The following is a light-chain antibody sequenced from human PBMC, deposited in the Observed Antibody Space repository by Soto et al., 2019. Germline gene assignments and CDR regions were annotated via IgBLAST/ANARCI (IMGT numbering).Light chain of an antibody. CDR3: QQYYSTPPT. V-gene: IGKV4-1*01. Sequence: IVMTQSPDSLAVSLGERATINCKSSQSVLYSSNNENYLAWYQQKPGQPPNLLIYWASTRESGVPDRFSGSGSGTDFPLTISSLQAEDVAVYYCQQYYSTPPTFGQGTKVEIK. J-gene: IGKJ1*01. CDR2: WAS. CDR1: QSVLYSSNNENY.